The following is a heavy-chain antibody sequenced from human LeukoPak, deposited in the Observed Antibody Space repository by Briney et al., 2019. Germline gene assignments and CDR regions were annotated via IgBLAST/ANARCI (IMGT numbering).Heavy chain of an antibody. V-gene: IGHV3-30-3*01. CDR1: GFTFSSYA. D-gene: IGHD6-19*01. J-gene: IGHJ3*02. CDR3: ARGMEQWLVTGGGAFDI. CDR2: ISYDGSNK. Sequence: GGSLRLSCAASGFTFSSYAMHWVRQAPGKGLEWVAVISYDGSNKYYADSVKGRFTISRDNSKNTLYLQMNSLRAEDTAVYYCARGMEQWLVTGGGAFDIWGQGTMVTVSS.